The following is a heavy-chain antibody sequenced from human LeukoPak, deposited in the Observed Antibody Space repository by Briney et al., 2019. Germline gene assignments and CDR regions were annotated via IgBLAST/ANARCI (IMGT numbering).Heavy chain of an antibody. CDR2: ISTYNGNT. CDR1: GYTFTTYG. Sequence: GPSVKLSCSSSGYTFTTYGITWVRQAPGQGLEWMGWISTYNGNTNYAQKLQGRVTMTTDTSTSTAYMELRSLRSDDTAMYYCARDRMDTGTYFDYWGQGTLVTVSS. V-gene: IGHV1-18*01. J-gene: IGHJ4*02. D-gene: IGHD5-18*01. CDR3: ARDRMDTGTYFDY.